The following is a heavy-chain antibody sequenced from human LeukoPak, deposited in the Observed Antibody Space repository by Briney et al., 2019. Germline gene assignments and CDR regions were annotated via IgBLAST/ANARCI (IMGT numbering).Heavy chain of an antibody. CDR2: INPSGDST. J-gene: IGHJ4*02. CDR3: ARDQRSLDY. Sequence: ASVKVSCKASGYTFTNYDISWVRQAPGQGLEWMGIINPSGDSTNYAQKFQGRVTLTRDTSTSTVYMELSSLRSEDTAVYYCARDQRSLDYWGQGTLVTVSS. V-gene: IGHV1-46*01. CDR1: GYTFTNYD.